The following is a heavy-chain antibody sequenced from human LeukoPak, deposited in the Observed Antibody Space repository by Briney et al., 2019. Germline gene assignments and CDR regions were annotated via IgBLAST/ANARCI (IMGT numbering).Heavy chain of an antibody. D-gene: IGHD3-10*01. CDR3: AKDRRAGSYDY. V-gene: IGHV3-23*01. CDR1: GFTFSRNG. J-gene: IGHJ4*02. Sequence: GGSLRLSCTASGFTFSRNGMTWVRQAPGKGLEWVSAISGSGGSTYYADSVKGRFTISRDNSENTLYLQMNSLRAEDTAVYYCAKDRRAGSYDYWGQGTLVTVSS. CDR2: ISGSGGST.